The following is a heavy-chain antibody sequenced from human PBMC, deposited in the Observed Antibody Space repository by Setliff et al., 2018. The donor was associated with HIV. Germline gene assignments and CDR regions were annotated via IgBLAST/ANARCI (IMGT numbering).Heavy chain of an antibody. CDR2: INPSGGST. V-gene: IGHV1-46*01. D-gene: IGHD4-17*01. J-gene: IGHJ6*02. CDR3: ARAGYDYGDLSGMDV. Sequence: GASVKVSCKASGYTFTSYYMHWVRQAPGQGLEWMGIINPSGGSTSYAQKFQGRVTMTRDTSTSTVYMELSSLRSEDTAVYYCARAGYDYGDLSGMDVWGQGTTVTSP. CDR1: GYTFTSYY.